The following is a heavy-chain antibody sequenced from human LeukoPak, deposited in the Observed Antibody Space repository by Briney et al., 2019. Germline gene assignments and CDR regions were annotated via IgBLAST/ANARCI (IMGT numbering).Heavy chain of an antibody. Sequence: SETLFLTCAVYGGSFSGYYWSWIRQPPGKGLEWIGEINHSGSTNYNPSLKSRVTISVDTSKNQFSLKLSSVTAADTAVYYCARLRMVRGVNHGMDVWGKGTTVTVSS. D-gene: IGHD3-10*01. V-gene: IGHV4-34*01. CDR3: ARLRMVRGVNHGMDV. CDR2: INHSGST. J-gene: IGHJ6*04. CDR1: GGSFSGYY.